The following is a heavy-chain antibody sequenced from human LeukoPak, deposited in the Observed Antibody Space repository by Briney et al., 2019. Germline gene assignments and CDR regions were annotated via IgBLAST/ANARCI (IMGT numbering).Heavy chain of an antibody. J-gene: IGHJ4*02. CDR3: ARSCSSTSPCDN. D-gene: IGHD2-2*01. CDR2: VYHSGST. Sequence: PSGTLSLTCAVSGDSISSNYWWSWVRQPPGKGLEWIGEVYHSGSTHYNPSLRSRVTISVDQSTNQLSLTLTSVTAADTAMYYCARSCSSTSPCDNWGQGTLVTVSS. V-gene: IGHV4-4*02. CDR1: GDSISSNYW.